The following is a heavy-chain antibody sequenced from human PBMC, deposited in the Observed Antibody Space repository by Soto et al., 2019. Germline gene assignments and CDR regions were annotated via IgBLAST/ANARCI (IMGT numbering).Heavy chain of an antibody. CDR1: GFTFSSFG. V-gene: IGHV3-30*18. D-gene: IGHD3-16*01. CDR3: VKDIHFLGIWYFDL. CDR2: ISYDGSDT. J-gene: IGHJ2*01. Sequence: EQLAESGGGVVQSGRSLRLSCEASGFTFSSFGMHWVRQAPGKGLEWVAVISYDGSDTYFADSVKGRFTISRDNSKNTVDLQMNSLGVEDTAVYYCVKDIHFLGIWYFDLWGRGSLVSVSS.